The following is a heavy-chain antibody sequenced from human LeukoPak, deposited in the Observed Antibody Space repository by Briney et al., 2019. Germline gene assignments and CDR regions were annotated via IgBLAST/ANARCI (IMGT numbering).Heavy chain of an antibody. CDR2: IKSKIDGGTT. CDR1: GLTFRNAW. D-gene: IGHD2/OR15-2a*01. Sequence: GGSLRLSCAASGLTFRNAWMSWVRQAPGKGLEWVGRIKSKIDGGTTDYAAPVKGRFTISRGDSENTLYLQMNSLKTEDTGVYYCTTEFYNAPDYWGQGTLVTVSS. J-gene: IGHJ4*02. CDR3: TTEFYNAPDY. V-gene: IGHV3-15*01.